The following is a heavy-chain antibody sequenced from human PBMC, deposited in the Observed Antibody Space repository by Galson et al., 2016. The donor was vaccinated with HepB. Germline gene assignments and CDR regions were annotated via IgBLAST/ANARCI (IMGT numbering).Heavy chain of an antibody. CDR3: GKDILPGGMDV. V-gene: IGHV3-9*01. CDR2: ISLDTDRI. Sequence: SLRLSCAVSGFSLDRYAMHWVRLVPGKGLEWVSGISLDTDRIGYADSVKGRFIVSIDKARNSVYLQMNSLRAEDSALYYCGKDILPGGMDVWGHGTRVTVSS. D-gene: IGHD3-3*01. CDR1: GFSLDRYA. J-gene: IGHJ6*02.